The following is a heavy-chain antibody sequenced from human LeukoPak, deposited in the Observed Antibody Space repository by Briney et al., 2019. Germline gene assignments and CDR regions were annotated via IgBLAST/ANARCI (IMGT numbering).Heavy chain of an antibody. Sequence: TSETLSLTCTVSGDSISSSTYGTTYYWGWIRQPPGKGLEWIGSITYSGTAHYNASFKSRVTISVDTSKNQFSLRLSSVTAADTAVYFCARHGGRYNWSPSDWGQGTLVTVSS. J-gene: IGHJ4*02. CDR3: ARHGGRYNWSPSD. D-gene: IGHD1-20*01. V-gene: IGHV4-39*01. CDR1: GDSISSSTYGTTYY. CDR2: ITYSGTA.